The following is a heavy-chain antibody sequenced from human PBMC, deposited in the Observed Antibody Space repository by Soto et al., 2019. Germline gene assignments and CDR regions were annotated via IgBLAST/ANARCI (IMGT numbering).Heavy chain of an antibody. V-gene: IGHV3-23*04. CDR2: ISASGGST. CDR1: GFTFSSYA. CDR3: EKSTFTGRTRDPLDI. J-gene: IGHJ3*02. D-gene: IGHD3-10*01. Sequence: DVQLVESGGGLGMPGGSLRLSCAASGFTFSSYAVTWVRQAPGKWPEWVSSISASGGSTYYADSVKGRFTLSRDNSKNSLHRQMNGLRVEVSAVYYCEKSTFTGRTRDPLDIWGQGTMVTVSS.